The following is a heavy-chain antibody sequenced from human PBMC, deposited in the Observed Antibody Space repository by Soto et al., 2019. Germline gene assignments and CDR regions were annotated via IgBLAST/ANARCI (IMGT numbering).Heavy chain of an antibody. Sequence: SETLSLTCAVSGHSISSGFYYWGWVRQPPGKGLEWIGSIYHTESTYYNPSLKSRVTMSVDTSKNQLSLKLSSMTAADTAVYFCARYGYSYSARSFDYWGQGTRVTVS. V-gene: IGHV4-38-2*01. J-gene: IGHJ4*02. CDR1: GHSISSGFYY. CDR2: IYHTEST. CDR3: ARYGYSYSARSFDY. D-gene: IGHD5-18*01.